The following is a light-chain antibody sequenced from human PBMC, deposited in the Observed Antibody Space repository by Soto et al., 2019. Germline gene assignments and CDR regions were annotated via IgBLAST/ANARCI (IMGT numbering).Light chain of an antibody. Sequence: QSVLTQPPSVSAAPGQKVSISCSGSSSNVGKNFVSWYQHVPGKAPKLLIYDNQKRPSEIPDRFSASKSGTLATLDITGLQTVDEADYYCGTWDSSLTIGVIFGGGTKLTVL. CDR3: GTWDSSLTIGVI. CDR1: SSNVGKNF. V-gene: IGLV1-51*01. CDR2: DNQ. J-gene: IGLJ2*01.